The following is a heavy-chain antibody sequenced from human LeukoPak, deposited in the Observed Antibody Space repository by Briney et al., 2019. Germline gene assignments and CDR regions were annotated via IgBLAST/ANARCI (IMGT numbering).Heavy chain of an antibody. CDR2: SKYDGSTA. J-gene: IGHJ5*02. CDR1: GFTLKNYW. V-gene: IGHV3-74*03. CDR3: AKSDWFDP. Sequence: GGSLRLSCETSGFTLKNYWMSWLRRAPGKWLEWVSRSKYDGSTAMYAESVKGRFTISRDNARGTLYLQMNSLRVDDTAVYYCAKSDWFDPCGRGILVTVSS.